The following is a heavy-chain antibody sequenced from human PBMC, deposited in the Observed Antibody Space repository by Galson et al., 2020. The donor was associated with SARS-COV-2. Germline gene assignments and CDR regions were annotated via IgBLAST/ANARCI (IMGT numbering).Heavy chain of an antibody. CDR3: ARDQGGPYGSGSFDDYYYYYGMDV. CDR2: IWYDGSNK. D-gene: IGHD3-10*01. V-gene: IGHV3-33*01. J-gene: IGHJ6*02. Sequence: QLGESLKISCAASGFTFSSYGMHWVRQAPGKGLEWVAVIWYDGSNKYYADSVKGRFTISRDNSKNTLYLQMNSLRAEDTAVYYCARDQGGPYGSGSFDDYYYYYGMDVWGQGTTVTVS. CDR1: GFTFSSYG.